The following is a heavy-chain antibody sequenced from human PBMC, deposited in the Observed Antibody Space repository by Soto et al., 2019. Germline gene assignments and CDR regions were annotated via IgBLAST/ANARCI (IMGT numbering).Heavy chain of an antibody. J-gene: IGHJ4*02. CDR2: IYYSGST. CDR3: ARDNGREQFYDSSGYWYYFDY. V-gene: IGHV4-59*01. D-gene: IGHD3-22*01. CDR1: GGSISSYY. Sequence: SETLSLTCTVSGGSISSYYWSWIRQPPGKGLEWIGYIYYSGSTNYNPSLKSRVTISVDTSKNQFSLKLSSVTAADTAVYYCARDNGREQFYDSSGYWYYFDYWGQGTLVTVSS.